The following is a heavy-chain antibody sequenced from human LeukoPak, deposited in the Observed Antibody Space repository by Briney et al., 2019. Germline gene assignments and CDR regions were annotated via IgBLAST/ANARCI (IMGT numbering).Heavy chain of an antibody. CDR3: AGRGGVVVPAAMFSRAYYFDY. V-gene: IGHV4-38-2*01. D-gene: IGHD2-2*01. CDR2: IYQSGST. Sequence: PLETLSVTSVVSGYSTTSGYYWGWTGQLQGRGLRGFGSIYQSGSTYYKPSHKSQVTISVDTSKIQYSMKLSSVTAADTAVYYCAGRGGVVVPAAMFSRAYYFDYWGQGTLVTVSS. CDR1: GYSTTSGYY. J-gene: IGHJ4*02.